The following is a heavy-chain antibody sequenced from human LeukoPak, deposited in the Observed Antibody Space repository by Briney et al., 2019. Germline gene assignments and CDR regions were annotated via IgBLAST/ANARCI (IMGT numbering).Heavy chain of an antibody. D-gene: IGHD2-15*01. V-gene: IGHV3-20*04. CDR2: INWNGLST. CDR3: AAGYCSGGSCYSGFDYYYSMDV. CDR1: GFTFDDYG. Sequence: GGSLRLSCAASGFTFDDYGMSWVRQAPGKGLEWVSGINWNGLSTGYADSVKGRFTISRDNAKNSLYLQMNSLRVEDTALYYCAAGYCSGGSCYSGFDYYYSMDVWGQGTTV. J-gene: IGHJ6*02.